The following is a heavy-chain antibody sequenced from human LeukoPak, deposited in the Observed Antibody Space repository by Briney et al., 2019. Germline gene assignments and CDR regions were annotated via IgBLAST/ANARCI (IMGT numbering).Heavy chain of an antibody. Sequence: ASVKVSCKASGYTFTSYGISWVRQAPGQGLEWMGWISADNGNTNYAQKLQGRVTMTTDTSTSTAYMELRSLRSDDTAVYYCARDYALVRVRGDRSNWFDPWGQGTLVTVSS. CDR2: ISADNGNT. D-gene: IGHD3-10*01. CDR3: ARDYALVRVRGDRSNWFDP. V-gene: IGHV1-18*01. CDR1: GYTFTSYG. J-gene: IGHJ5*02.